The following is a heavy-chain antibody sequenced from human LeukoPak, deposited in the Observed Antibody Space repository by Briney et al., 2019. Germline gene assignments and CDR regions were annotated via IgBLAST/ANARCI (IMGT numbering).Heavy chain of an antibody. V-gene: IGHV4-4*07. Sequence: SETLSLTCTVSGGSISSYYWSWIRQPAGKGLEWIGRSYISGSTNCNPSLKSRVTMSVDTSKNQFSLKLSSLTAADTAVYYCARGGYYYDNNDWGQGTLVTVSS. D-gene: IGHD3-22*01. J-gene: IGHJ4*02. CDR2: SYISGST. CDR1: GGSISSYY. CDR3: ARGGYYYDNND.